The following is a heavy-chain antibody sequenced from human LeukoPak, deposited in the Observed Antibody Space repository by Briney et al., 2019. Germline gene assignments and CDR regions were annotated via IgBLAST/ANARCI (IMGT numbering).Heavy chain of an antibody. CDR3: ARVYYDFWSGYYGDAFDI. CDR1: GGSISSYY. D-gene: IGHD3-3*01. V-gene: IGHV4-59*01. Sequence: SETLSLTCTASGGSISSYYWSWIRQPPGKGLEWIGYIYYSGSTNYNPSLKSRVTISVDASKNQFSLKLSSVTAADTAVYYCARVYYDFWSGYYGDAFDIWGQGTMVTASS. J-gene: IGHJ3*02. CDR2: IYYSGST.